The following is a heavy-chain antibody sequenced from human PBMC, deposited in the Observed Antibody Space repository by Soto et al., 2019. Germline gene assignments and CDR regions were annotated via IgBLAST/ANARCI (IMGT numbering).Heavy chain of an antibody. CDR3: TKSSGGSSSVGMYY. J-gene: IGHJ4*02. CDR2: ISGSGGST. V-gene: IGHV3-23*01. D-gene: IGHD6-6*01. Sequence: GGSLRLSCAASGFTFSSYAMSWVRQAPGKGLEWVSAISGSGGSTYYADSVKGRFTISRDNSKNTLSLQMTALRVEDSSVYYCTKSSGGSSSVGMYYWGPGTLVTVS. CDR1: GFTFSSYA.